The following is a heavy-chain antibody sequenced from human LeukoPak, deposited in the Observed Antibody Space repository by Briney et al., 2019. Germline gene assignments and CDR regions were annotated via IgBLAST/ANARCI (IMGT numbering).Heavy chain of an antibody. J-gene: IGHJ4*02. V-gene: IGHV5-51*01. D-gene: IGHD6-19*01. CDR2: IYPGDSDT. CDR3: ARQADWQWPYYFDY. CDR1: GYSFTNSW. Sequence: GESLKIPCKGSGYSFTNSWTGWVRQMPGKGLEWMGIIYPGDSDTRYSPSFQGQVTISADKSISTAYLQWSSLKASDTAMYYCARQADWQWPYYFDYWGQGTLVAVSS.